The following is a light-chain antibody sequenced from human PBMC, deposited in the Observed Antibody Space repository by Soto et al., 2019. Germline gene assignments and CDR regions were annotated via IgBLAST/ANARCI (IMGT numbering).Light chain of an antibody. CDR2: EVI. Sequence: QSALTQPPSASGSPGQSVTISCTGTRSDIGGYNYVSWYQHHPGKAPRLIIYEVIQRPSGVPDRFSGSKSGNTASLTVSGLQAADEADYFCKSYAGSNTFVFGRGTKLTVL. J-gene: IGLJ2*01. CDR3: KSYAGSNTFV. CDR1: RSDIGGYNY. V-gene: IGLV2-8*01.